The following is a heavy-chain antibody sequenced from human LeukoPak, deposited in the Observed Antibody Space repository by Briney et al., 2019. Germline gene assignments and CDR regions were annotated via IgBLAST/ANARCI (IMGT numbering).Heavy chain of an antibody. J-gene: IGHJ4*02. V-gene: IGHV3-48*04. D-gene: IGHD3-22*01. CDR3: AGDGVLLWYYYDSSGYSIDY. Sequence: GGSLRLSCAASGFTFSSYSMNWVRQAPGKGLEWVSYISSSSSTIYYADSVKGRFTISRDNAKNSLYLQMNSLRAEDTAVYYCAGDGVLLWYYYDSSGYSIDYWGQGTLVTVSS. CDR1: GFTFSSYS. CDR2: ISSSSSTI.